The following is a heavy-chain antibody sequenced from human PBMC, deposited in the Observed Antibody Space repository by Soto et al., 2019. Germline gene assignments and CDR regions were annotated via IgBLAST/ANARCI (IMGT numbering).Heavy chain of an antibody. J-gene: IGHJ5*02. CDR1: GFTFSSYS. CDR2: ISSSSYI. D-gene: IGHD6-19*01. V-gene: IGHV3-21*01. Sequence: PGGSLRLSCAASGFTFSSYSMNWVRQAPGKGLEWVSSISSSSYIYYADSVKGRFTISRDNAKNSLYLQMNSLRAEDTAVYYCARGVAGPLNWFDPWGQGTLVTVSS. CDR3: ARGVAGPLNWFDP.